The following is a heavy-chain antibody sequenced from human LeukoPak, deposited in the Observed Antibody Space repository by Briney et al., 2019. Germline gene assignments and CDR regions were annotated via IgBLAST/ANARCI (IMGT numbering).Heavy chain of an antibody. CDR2: IYYSGST. J-gene: IGHJ6*02. Sequence: PSETLSLTCTVSGGSISSSSYYWGWIRQPPGKGLEWIGGIYYSGSTYYNPSLKSRVTISVDTSKNQFSLKLSSVTAADTAVYYCARHGVGTDVWGQGTTVTVSS. CDR1: GGSISSSSYY. CDR3: ARHGVGTDV. D-gene: IGHD3-16*01. V-gene: IGHV4-39*01.